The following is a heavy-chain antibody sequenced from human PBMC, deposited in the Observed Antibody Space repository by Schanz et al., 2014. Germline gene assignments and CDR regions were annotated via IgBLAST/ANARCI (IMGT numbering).Heavy chain of an antibody. J-gene: IGHJ4*02. V-gene: IGHV4-59*01. CDR1: AAFISRYY. D-gene: IGHD6-19*01. CDR2: VNYIGST. Sequence: QVQLQESGPGLVKPSETLSLTCTVSAAFISRYYWSWVRQAPGKGLEWIGYVNYIGSTKYNPSLESRVTISADTSKKQFSLKMTSVTTADTAVYYCARGGYSSGWYDRDIAHFDYWGQGTLVTVSS. CDR3: ARGGYSSGWYDRDIAHFDY.